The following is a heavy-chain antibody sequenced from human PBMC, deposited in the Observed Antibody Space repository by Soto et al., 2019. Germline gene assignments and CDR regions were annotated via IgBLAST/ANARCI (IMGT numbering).Heavy chain of an antibody. CDR1: GYTLTSYY. CDR3: ARAISTNRYYYYYGMDV. D-gene: IGHD2-8*01. J-gene: IGHJ6*02. V-gene: IGHV1-46*01. CDR2: INPSGGIT. Sequence: ASVKVSCKASGYTLTSYYLHWVRQAPGQGPEWMGIINPSGGITNDAQKFQDRVTMTSDTSTSTVYMELSSLRSEDTAVYYCARAISTNRYYYYYGMDVWGQGTTVTVSS.